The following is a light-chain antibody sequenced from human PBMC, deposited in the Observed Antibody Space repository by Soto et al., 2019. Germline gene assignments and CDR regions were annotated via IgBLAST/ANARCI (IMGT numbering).Light chain of an antibody. J-gene: IGKJ4*01. V-gene: IGKV3-11*01. CDR3: QQHSDWPLT. Sequence: EIVLTQSPATMYLSPGERATLSCRASQSVSRYLDSYQQKPGQAPRLLIYVASNRATGIPARFSGSGSGTEFTLTISSLEPEDFAVYYCQQHSDWPLTFGGGTKVEIK. CDR2: VAS. CDR1: QSVSRY.